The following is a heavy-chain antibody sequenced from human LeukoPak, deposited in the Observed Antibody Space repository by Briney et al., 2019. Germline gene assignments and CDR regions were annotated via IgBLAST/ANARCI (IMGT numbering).Heavy chain of an antibody. Sequence: GASVKVSCKASGGTFSRYAISWVRQAPGQGLEWMGRIIPIFGTANYAQKFQGRVTITTDESTSTAYMELSRLRSEDTAVYYCARDQGYCSSTSCPGEWGQGTLVTVSS. CDR1: GGTFSRYA. J-gene: IGHJ4*02. D-gene: IGHD2-2*01. CDR3: ARDQGYCSSTSCPGE. V-gene: IGHV1-69*05. CDR2: IIPIFGTA.